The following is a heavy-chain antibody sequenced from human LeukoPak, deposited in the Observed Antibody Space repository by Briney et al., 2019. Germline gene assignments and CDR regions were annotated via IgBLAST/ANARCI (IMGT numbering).Heavy chain of an antibody. CDR3: ARAGLRAGIAAGHFDY. J-gene: IGHJ4*02. D-gene: IGHD6-13*01. CDR2: IYYSGST. CDR1: GGSITSSSYY. V-gene: IGHV4-39*07. Sequence: PSETLSLTCTVSGGSITSSSYYWGWIRQPPGKGLEWIGSIYYSGSTYYNPSLKSRVTISVDTSKNQFSLKLSSVTAADTAVYYCARAGLRAGIAAGHFDYWGQGTLVTVSS.